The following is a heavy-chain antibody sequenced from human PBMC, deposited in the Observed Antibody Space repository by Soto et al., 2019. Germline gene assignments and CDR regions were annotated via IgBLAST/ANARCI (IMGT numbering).Heavy chain of an antibody. CDR2: ISAYNGNT. V-gene: IGHV1-18*01. CDR3: ARDGVVVAATPDVGRFDP. Sequence: ASVKVSCKASGYTFTSYGISWVRQAPGQGLEWMGWISAYNGNTNYAQKLQGRVTMTTDTSTSTAYMELRSLRSDDTAVYYCARDGVVVAATPDVGRFDPWGQGTLVTVSS. D-gene: IGHD2-15*01. CDR1: GYTFTSYG. J-gene: IGHJ5*02.